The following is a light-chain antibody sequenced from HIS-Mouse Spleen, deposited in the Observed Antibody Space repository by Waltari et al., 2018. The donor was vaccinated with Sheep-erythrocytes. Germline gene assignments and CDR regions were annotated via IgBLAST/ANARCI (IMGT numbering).Light chain of an antibody. Sequence: QSALTQPRPVSGSPGQSVTISCTGTSSDAGXYNYVSWYHQHPGKAPKLMIYDVSKRPSGVPDRFSGSKSGNTASLTISGLQAEDEADYYCCSYAGSYNHVFATGTKVTVL. CDR2: DVS. CDR3: CSYAGSYNHV. J-gene: IGLJ1*01. V-gene: IGLV2-11*01. CDR1: SSDAGXYNY.